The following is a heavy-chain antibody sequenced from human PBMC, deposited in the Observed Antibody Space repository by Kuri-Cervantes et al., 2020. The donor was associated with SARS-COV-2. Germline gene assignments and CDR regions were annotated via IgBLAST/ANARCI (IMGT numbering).Heavy chain of an antibody. Sequence: SETLSLTCTVAGRSITSSSYYWGWIRQPPWKGLEGIGSIFYSGSTYYNPYLKPRFTISVDTSKNQCSLKLSSVTAADTAVYYCARLGVVPAAIQIDYWGQGTLVTVSS. CDR2: IFYSGST. J-gene: IGHJ4*02. D-gene: IGHD2-2*02. V-gene: IGHV4-39*01. CDR3: ARLGVVPAAIQIDY. CDR1: GRSITSSSYY.